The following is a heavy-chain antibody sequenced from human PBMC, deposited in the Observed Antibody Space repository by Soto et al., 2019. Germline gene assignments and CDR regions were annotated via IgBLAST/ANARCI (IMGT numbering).Heavy chain of an antibody. J-gene: IGHJ3*02. V-gene: IGHV3-30*18. CDR2: ISYDGSNK. CDR3: AKGQWELLPDAFDI. Sequence: QVQLVESGGGVVQPGRSLRLSCAASGFTFSSYGMHWVRQTPGKGLEWVAVISYDGSNKYYADSVKGRFTISRDNSKNTLYLQMNSLRAEDTAVYYCAKGQWELLPDAFDIWGQGTMVTVSS. D-gene: IGHD1-26*01. CDR1: GFTFSSYG.